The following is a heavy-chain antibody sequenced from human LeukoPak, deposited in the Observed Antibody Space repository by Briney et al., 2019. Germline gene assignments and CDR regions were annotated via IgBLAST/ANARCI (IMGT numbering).Heavy chain of an antibody. V-gene: IGHV3-73*01. J-gene: IGHJ4*02. CDR1: GFTFSVSA. D-gene: IGHD3-10*01. CDR3: TRLDYGSDY. CDR2: IRARTNRYAT. Sequence: QSGGSLRLSCAASGFTFSVSAIHWVRQASGKGLEWVGRIRARTNRYATAYAAAVKGRFTVSRDDSKNTAYLQMSSLKTEDTAVHYCTRLDYGSDYWGQGTQVIVSS.